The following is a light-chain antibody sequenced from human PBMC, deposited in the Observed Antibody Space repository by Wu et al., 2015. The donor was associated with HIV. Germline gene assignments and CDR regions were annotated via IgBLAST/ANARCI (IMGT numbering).Light chain of an antibody. CDR3: QQYNKWPXT. CDR1: QSVSTK. J-gene: IGKJ1*01. Sequence: EVVMTQSPDTLSLSPGERATLSCRASQSVSTKLAWYQQKRGQAPRLLIYAASTRATGIPARFSGSGSGTEFTLSISSTQSEDFTVYYCQQYNKWPXTFGQGTKVEIK. V-gene: IGKV3-15*01. CDR2: AAS.